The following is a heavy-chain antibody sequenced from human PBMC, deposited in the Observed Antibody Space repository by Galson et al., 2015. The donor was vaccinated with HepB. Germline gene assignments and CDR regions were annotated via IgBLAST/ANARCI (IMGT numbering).Heavy chain of an antibody. CDR3: AKDAQWIHLWRFDY. CDR1: GFTFSNYG. V-gene: IGHV3-30*18. CDR2: ISHDGNNK. D-gene: IGHD5-18*01. Sequence: SLRLSCAASGFTFSNYGMHWVRQAPGKGLGWVAVISHDGNNKYYADSVKGRFTISRDNSKNTLYLQMNSLRGEDTAVYYCAKDAQWIHLWRFDYWGQGTLVTVSS. J-gene: IGHJ4*02.